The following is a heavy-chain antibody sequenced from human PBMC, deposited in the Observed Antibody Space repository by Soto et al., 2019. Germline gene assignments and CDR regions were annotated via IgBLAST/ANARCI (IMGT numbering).Heavy chain of an antibody. D-gene: IGHD2-15*01. CDR2: IWYDGSNK. J-gene: IGHJ4*02. CDR1: GFTFSSYG. Sequence: GGSLRLSCAASGFTFSSYGMHWVRQAPGKGLEWVAVIWYDGSNKYYADSVKGRFTISRDNSKNTLYLQMNSLRAEDTAVYYCARDGGSCSGGSCYMIMDYWGQGTLVTVSS. CDR3: ARDGGSCSGGSCYMIMDY. V-gene: IGHV3-33*01.